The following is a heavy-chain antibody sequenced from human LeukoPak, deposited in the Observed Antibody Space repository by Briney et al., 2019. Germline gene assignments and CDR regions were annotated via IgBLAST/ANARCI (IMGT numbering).Heavy chain of an antibody. CDR3: ARVQAKSGDYTSTIDY. Sequence: GRSLRLSCAASGFTFSSYAMHWVRHPPGQGLEWVAVISYDGSNKYYADPVKGRFTISRDNTKNTLYLQMTSLRAEDTAVYYCARVQAKSGDYTSTIDYWGQGTLVTVSS. CDR1: GFTFSSYA. J-gene: IGHJ4*02. CDR2: ISYDGSNK. V-gene: IGHV3-30-3*01. D-gene: IGHD4-17*01.